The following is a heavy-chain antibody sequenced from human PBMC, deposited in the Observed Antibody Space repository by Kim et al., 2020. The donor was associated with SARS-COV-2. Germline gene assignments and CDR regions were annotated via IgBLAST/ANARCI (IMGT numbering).Heavy chain of an antibody. CDR2: ISYDGSNK. CDR3: AKDTGLDY. J-gene: IGHJ4*02. Sequence: GGSLRLSCAASGFTFSSYGMHWVRQAPGKGLEWVAVISYDGSNKYYADSVKGRFTISRDNSKNTLYLQMNSLRAEDTAVYYCAKDTGLDYWGQGTLVTVSS. D-gene: IGHD4-17*01. V-gene: IGHV3-30*18. CDR1: GFTFSSYG.